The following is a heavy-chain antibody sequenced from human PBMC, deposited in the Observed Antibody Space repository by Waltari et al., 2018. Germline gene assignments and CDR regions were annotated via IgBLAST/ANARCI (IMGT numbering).Heavy chain of an antibody. CDR3: ARDRGRGLYLDS. CDR1: GYSMTTNNW. Sequence: QLQLQESGPGLVKPSGTLSLTCSVSGYSMTTNNWLSWVRQPPGKGRDWIGQSHVSGRTKYDPFLEGRGTISIDTANTQCSLKMTSTSAADTAVYYCARDRGRGLYLDSWGQGTPVTVSP. J-gene: IGHJ4*02. D-gene: IGHD2-15*01. V-gene: IGHV4-4*02. CDR2: SHVSGRT.